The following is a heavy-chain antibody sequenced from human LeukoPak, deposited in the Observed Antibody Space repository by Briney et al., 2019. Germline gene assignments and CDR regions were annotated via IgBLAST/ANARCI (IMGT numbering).Heavy chain of an antibody. CDR1: GFTFSSYA. Sequence: GGSLRLSCAASGFTFSSYAMHWVRQAPGKGLEWVAVISYDGSNKYYADSVKGRFTISRDNSKNTLYLQMNSLRAEDTAVYYCASNYYDSSGYYMGGYYFDYWGQGTLVTVSS. D-gene: IGHD3-22*01. J-gene: IGHJ4*02. CDR3: ASNYYDSSGYYMGGYYFDY. V-gene: IGHV3-30-3*01. CDR2: ISYDGSNK.